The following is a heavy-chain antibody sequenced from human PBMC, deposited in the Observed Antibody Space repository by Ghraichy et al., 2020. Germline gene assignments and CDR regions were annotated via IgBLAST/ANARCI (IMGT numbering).Heavy chain of an antibody. CDR3: ARSPYCSGGSCYAYYFDY. J-gene: IGHJ4*02. CDR1: GFTVSSNY. V-gene: IGHV3-53*01. Sequence: GVLNISCAASGFTVSSNYMSWVRQAPGKGLEWVSVIYSGGSTYYADSVKGRFTISRDNSKNTLYLQMNSLRAEDTAVYYCARSPYCSGGSCYAYYFDYWGQGTLVTVSS. D-gene: IGHD2-15*01. CDR2: IYSGGST.